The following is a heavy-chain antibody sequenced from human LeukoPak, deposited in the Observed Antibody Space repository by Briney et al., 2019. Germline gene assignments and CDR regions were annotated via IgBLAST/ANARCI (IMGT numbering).Heavy chain of an antibody. CDR2: IVSGSDDI. V-gene: IGHV3-21*05. CDR3: ARPQGYYLPPDAFDI. J-gene: IGHJ3*02. Sequence: PGGSLRLSCAASGFSFSLYAMNWVRQAPGKGLEWVAYIVSGSDDIHYADSVRGRFTISRDNAKNTLYLQMKSLRDEDTAVYYCARPQGYYLPPDAFDIWGQGTMVTVSS. D-gene: IGHD3-22*01. CDR1: GFSFSLYA.